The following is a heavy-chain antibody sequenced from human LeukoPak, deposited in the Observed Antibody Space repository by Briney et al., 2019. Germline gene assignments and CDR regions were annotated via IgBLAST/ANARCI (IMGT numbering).Heavy chain of an antibody. J-gene: IGHJ5*02. CDR2: IYYSGST. CDR1: GGSISSSSDY. CDR3: ARDGGKKAGGPGVPWFDP. D-gene: IGHD3-16*01. V-gene: IGHV4-39*07. Sequence: PSETLSLTCTVSGGSISSSSDYWGWIRQPPGKGLEWIGSIYYSGSTYYNPSLKSRVTISVDTSKNQFSLKLSSVTAADTAVYYCARDGGKKAGGPGVPWFDPWGQGTLVTVSS.